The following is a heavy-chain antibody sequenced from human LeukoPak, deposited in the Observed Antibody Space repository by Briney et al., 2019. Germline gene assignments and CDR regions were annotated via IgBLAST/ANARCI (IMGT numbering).Heavy chain of an antibody. J-gene: IGHJ5*02. V-gene: IGHV4-30-2*01. Sequence: SQTLSLTCAVSGGSISSGGYSWSWIRQPPGKGLEWMGYIYHSGSTYYNPSLKSRVTISVDRSKNQFSLKLSSVTAADTAVYYCARGAKTSENWFDPWGQGTLVTVSS. CDR3: ARGAKTSENWFDP. D-gene: IGHD3-10*01. CDR2: IYHSGST. CDR1: GGSISSGGYS.